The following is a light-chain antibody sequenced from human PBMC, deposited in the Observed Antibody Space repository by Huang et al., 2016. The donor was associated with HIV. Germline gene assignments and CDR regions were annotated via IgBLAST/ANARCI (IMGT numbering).Light chain of an antibody. Sequence: DIQMTQSPSSLSASVGDRVTITCRASQDITKSLAWYQQKPGKAPNLLLYAASRLESGVPSRFRGSGSETIYTLTIDNLQPEDSAVYFCQQYFSPLPITFGQGTRLE. J-gene: IGKJ5*01. CDR3: QQYFSPLPIT. CDR2: AAS. V-gene: IGKV1-NL1*01. CDR1: QDITKS.